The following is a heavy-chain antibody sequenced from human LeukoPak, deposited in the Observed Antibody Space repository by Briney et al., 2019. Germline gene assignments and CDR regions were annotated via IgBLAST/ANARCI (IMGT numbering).Heavy chain of an antibody. CDR2: INHSGST. Sequence: SETLSLTCTGSGYSISSGYYWGWIRQPPGKWLEWIGEINHSGSTNYNPSLKSRVTISVDTSKNQFSLKLSSVTAADTAVYYCARDTDSSGYYSNWFDPWGQGTLVTVSS. V-gene: IGHV4-38-2*02. J-gene: IGHJ5*02. CDR1: GYSISSGYY. CDR3: ARDTDSSGYYSNWFDP. D-gene: IGHD3-22*01.